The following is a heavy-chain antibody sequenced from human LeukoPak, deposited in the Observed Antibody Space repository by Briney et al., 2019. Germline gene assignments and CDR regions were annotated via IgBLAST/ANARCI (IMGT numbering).Heavy chain of an antibody. CDR2: ITGGGGST. CDR3: AKNYDSSGPDAFDI. V-gene: IGHV3-23*01. D-gene: IGHD3-22*01. CDR1: GFTFSSLG. J-gene: IGHJ3*02. Sequence: PGGSLRLSCAASGFTFSSLGMQWVRQAPGKGLEWVSHITGGGGSTDYADSVKGRFTISRDNSKNTLYLQMNSLRAEDTAVYYCAKNYDSSGPDAFDIWGQGTMVTVSS.